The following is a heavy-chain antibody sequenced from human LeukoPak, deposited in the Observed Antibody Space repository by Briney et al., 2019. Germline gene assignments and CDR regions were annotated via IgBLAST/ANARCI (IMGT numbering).Heavy chain of an antibody. CDR1: GGSFSSYY. CDR3: ARVRDTAMDAYYYYYMDV. Sequence: SETLSLTCAVYGGSFSSYYWSWIRQPPGKGLEWIGYIYYSGSTNYNPSLKSRVTISVDTSKNQFSLKLSSVTAADTAVYYCARVRDTAMDAYYYYYMDVWGKGTTVTVSS. J-gene: IGHJ6*03. V-gene: IGHV4-59*01. D-gene: IGHD5-18*01. CDR2: IYYSGST.